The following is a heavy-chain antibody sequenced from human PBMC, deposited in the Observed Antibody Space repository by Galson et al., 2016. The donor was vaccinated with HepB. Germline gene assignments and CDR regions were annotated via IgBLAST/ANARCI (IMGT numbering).Heavy chain of an antibody. J-gene: IGHJ6*02. V-gene: IGHV3-33*06. CDR3: AKGLAYCSGTSCLSYSDSPGGGMDV. D-gene: IGHD2-2*01. CDR2: IWYDGNNK. CDR1: GFAFSTFG. Sequence: SLRLSCAASGFAFSTFGMHWVRQAPGKGLEWVAVIWYDGNNKYYLNSVKGRFTISRDSSKNMLYLQLNSLRVEDTAVYYCAKGLAYCSGTSCLSYSDSPGGGMDVWGQGTTVTVSS.